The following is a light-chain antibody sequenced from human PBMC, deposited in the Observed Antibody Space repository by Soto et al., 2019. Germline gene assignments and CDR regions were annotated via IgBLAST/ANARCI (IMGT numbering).Light chain of an antibody. Sequence: QSVLTQPPSASGTPGQRVTISCSGRSSNIGVNSVTWYQHLPGTAPKLLIYSTDQRPSGVPDRFSGSRSGPAASLAISGLKLEDEAVYYSAVSDDFMTGWVLAGGNKVTVL. J-gene: IGLJ3*02. CDR3: AVSDDFMTGWV. V-gene: IGLV1-44*01. CDR2: STD. CDR1: SSNIGVNS.